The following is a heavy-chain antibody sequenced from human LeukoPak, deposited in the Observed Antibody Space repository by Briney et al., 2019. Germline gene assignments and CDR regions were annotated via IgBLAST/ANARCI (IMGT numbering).Heavy chain of an antibody. V-gene: IGHV3-74*01. J-gene: IGHJ4*02. CDR3: ARVPATVTAFDD. D-gene: IGHD6-13*01. CDR2: INIDGRSI. Sequence: GGSLRLSCAASTFTFSNYWMHWVRQAPGKGLVWVSRINIDGRSISYADSVKGRFTISRDNAKNTLYLQMNSLRAEDTAVYYCARVPATVTAFDDWGQGTLVTVSS. CDR1: TFTFSNYW.